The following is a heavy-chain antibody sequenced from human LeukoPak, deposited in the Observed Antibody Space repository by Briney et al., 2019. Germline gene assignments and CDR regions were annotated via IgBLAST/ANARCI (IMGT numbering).Heavy chain of an antibody. CDR1: GGSFSGYY. CDR3: ARAGTTGDFDY. J-gene: IGHJ4*02. Sequence: SETLSLTCAVYGGSFSGYYWSWIRQPPGKGLEWIGEINHSGNTNYNPSLKSRVTISVDTSKNQFSLKLSSVTAADTAVFYCARAGTTGDFDYWGQGTLVTVSS. V-gene: IGHV4-34*01. CDR2: INHSGNT. D-gene: IGHD4-17*01.